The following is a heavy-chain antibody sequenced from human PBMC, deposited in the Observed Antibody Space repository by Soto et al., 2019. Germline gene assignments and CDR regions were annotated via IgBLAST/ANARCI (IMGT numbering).Heavy chain of an antibody. CDR2: MNPNSGNT. CDR1: GYTFTIYD. CDR3: AREYGGYFAVYYYYYMDV. D-gene: IGHD5-12*01. V-gene: IGHV1-8*01. J-gene: IGHJ6*03. Sequence: GASVKVSCKASGYTFTIYDINWVLQATGQGLEWMGWMNPNSGNTGYAQKFQGRVTMTRNTSISTAYMELSSLRSEDTAVYYCAREYGGYFAVYYYYYMDVWGKGTTVTVSS.